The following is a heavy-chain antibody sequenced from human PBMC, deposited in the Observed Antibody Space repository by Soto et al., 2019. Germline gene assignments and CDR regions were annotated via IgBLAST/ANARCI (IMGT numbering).Heavy chain of an antibody. CDR1: GFTFSSYA. V-gene: IGHV3-23*01. Sequence: GGSLRLSCAASGFTFSSYAMSWVRQAPGKGLEWVSAISGSGGSTYYADSVKGRFTISRDNSKNTLYLQMNSLRAEDTAVYYCAKTGGVDYYDSSGYYRFDYWGQGTLVTVSS. CDR3: AKTGGVDYYDSSGYYRFDY. CDR2: ISGSGGST. D-gene: IGHD3-22*01. J-gene: IGHJ4*02.